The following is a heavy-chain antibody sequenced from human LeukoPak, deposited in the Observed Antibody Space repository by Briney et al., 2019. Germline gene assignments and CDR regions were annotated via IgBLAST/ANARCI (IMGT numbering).Heavy chain of an antibody. D-gene: IGHD2-15*01. V-gene: IGHV3-15*01. CDR2: IKSKTDGGTT. J-gene: IGHJ4*02. CDR3: TTQTRYCSGGSCYSRDY. Sequence: GGSLRLSCAASGFTFSNAWMSWVRQAPGKGLEWVGRIKSKTDGGTTDYAAPVEGRFTISRDDSKNTLYLQMNSLKTEDTVVYYCTTQTRYCSGGSCYSRDYWGQGTLVTVSS. CDR1: GFTFSNAW.